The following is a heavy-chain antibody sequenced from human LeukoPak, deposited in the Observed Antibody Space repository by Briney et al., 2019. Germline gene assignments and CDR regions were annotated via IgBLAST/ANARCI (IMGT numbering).Heavy chain of an antibody. V-gene: IGHV3-30*04. D-gene: IGHD4-17*01. CDR3: AKDRGDYVPDY. J-gene: IGHJ4*02. CDR2: ISYDGSNK. Sequence: PGGSLRLSCAASGFTFSSYAMHWVRQAPGKGLEWVAVISYDGSNKYYADSVKGRFTISRDNSKNTLYLQMNSLRAEDTAVYYCAKDRGDYVPDYWGQGTLVTVSS. CDR1: GFTFSSYA.